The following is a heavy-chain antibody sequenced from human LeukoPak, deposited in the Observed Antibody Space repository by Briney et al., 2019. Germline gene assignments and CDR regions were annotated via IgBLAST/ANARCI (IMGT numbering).Heavy chain of an antibody. J-gene: IGHJ4*02. CDR3: AIGRWLPNFDY. Sequence: SETLSLTCAVYGGSFSGYYWSWIRQPPGKGLEWIGEINHGGSTNYNPSLKSRVTISVDTSKNQFSLKLSSVTAADTAVYYCAIGRWLPNFDYWGQGTLVTVSS. CDR2: INHGGST. CDR1: GGSFSGYY. V-gene: IGHV4-34*01. D-gene: IGHD5-24*01.